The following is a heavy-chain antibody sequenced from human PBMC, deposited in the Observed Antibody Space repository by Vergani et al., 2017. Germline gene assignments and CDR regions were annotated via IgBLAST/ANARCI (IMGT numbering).Heavy chain of an antibody. CDR1: GFTVSSNY. Sequence: EVQLVESGGGLIQPGGSLRLSCAASGFTVSSNYMSWVRQAPGKGLEWVSVISGSGGSTYYADSVKGRCTISRDNSKNTLYLQMNNLRADDTAVYYCAKGVGGSGGLYNWFDPWGQGTLVTVSS. CDR3: AKGVGGSGGLYNWFDP. V-gene: IGHV3-23*04. CDR2: ISGSGGST. J-gene: IGHJ5*02. D-gene: IGHD3-10*01.